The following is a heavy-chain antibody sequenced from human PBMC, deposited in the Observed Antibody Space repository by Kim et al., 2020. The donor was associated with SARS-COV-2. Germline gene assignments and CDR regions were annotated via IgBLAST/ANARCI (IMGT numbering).Heavy chain of an antibody. CDR3: AKDRIVVVVAATQGDYNWFDP. Sequence: GGSLRLSCAASGFTFSSYAMSWVRQAPGKGLEWVSAISGSGGSTYYADSVKGRFTISRDNSKNTLYLQMNSLRAEDTAVYYCAKDRIVVVVAATQGDYNWFDPWGQGTLVTVSS. D-gene: IGHD2-15*01. V-gene: IGHV3-23*01. CDR1: GFTFSSYA. J-gene: IGHJ5*02. CDR2: ISGSGGST.